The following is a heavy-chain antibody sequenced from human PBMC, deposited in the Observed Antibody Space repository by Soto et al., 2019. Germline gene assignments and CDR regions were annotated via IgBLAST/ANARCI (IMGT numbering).Heavy chain of an antibody. Sequence: QVQLVQSGAEVKKPGASVKVSCKASGYTFTSYAMHWVRQAPGQRLEWMGWINAGNGNTKYSQKFQGRVTITRDTSASTAYMELSSLRSEDTAVYYCARDRITMVRGVRTWFDPWGQGTLVTVSS. CDR3: ARDRITMVRGVRTWFDP. D-gene: IGHD3-10*01. J-gene: IGHJ5*02. CDR1: GYTFTSYA. V-gene: IGHV1-3*01. CDR2: INAGNGNT.